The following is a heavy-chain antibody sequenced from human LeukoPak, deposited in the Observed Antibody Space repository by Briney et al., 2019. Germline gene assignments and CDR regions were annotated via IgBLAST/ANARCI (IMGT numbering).Heavy chain of an antibody. D-gene: IGHD3-22*01. CDR2: ISSSSRTI. J-gene: IGHJ4*02. Sequence: GGSLRLSCAASGFTFRSYSMNWVRQAPGKGLEWISYISSSSRTIYYADSVKGRFTISRDNAKSSLYLQMNSLRAEDTALYYCARDSSGYNIDYWGQGTLVTVSS. V-gene: IGHV3-48*01. CDR1: GFTFRSYS. CDR3: ARDSSGYNIDY.